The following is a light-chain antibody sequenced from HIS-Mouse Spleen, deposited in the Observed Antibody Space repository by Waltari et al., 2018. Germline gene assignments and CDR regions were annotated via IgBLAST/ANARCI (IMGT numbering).Light chain of an antibody. J-gene: IGKJ1*01. CDR2: AAS. Sequence: AIRMTQSPSLPPVSTGDRVIITCRASQGISSYLAWYQQKPGKAPKLLIYAASTLQSGVPSRFSGSGSGTDFTITISCLQSGDFATYYCQQYYSYPWTFGQGTKVEIK. CDR1: QGISSY. V-gene: IGKV1-8*01. CDR3: QQYYSYPWT.